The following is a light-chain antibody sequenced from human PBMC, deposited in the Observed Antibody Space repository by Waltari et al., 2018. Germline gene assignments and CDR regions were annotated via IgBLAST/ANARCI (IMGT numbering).Light chain of an antibody. CDR3: QQYDSYPLT. CDR1: QSIKSW. Sequence: DIQMTQSPSTLSASVGNRVTITCRASQSIKSWLAWYQQKPGKAPKLPVYKASSLESGVPSRFSGSGSGTEFTLTISSLQPDDFATYYCQQYDSYPLTFGGGTKVEIK. V-gene: IGKV1-5*03. CDR2: KAS. J-gene: IGKJ4*01.